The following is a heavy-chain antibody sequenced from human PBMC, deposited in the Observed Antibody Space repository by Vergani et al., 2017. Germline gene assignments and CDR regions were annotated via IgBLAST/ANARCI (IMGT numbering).Heavy chain of an antibody. CDR3: ARDQGSGWANYYYYGMDV. J-gene: IGHJ6*02. D-gene: IGHD6-19*01. CDR2: IWYDGSNK. Sequence: VQLVESGGGVVQPGRSLRLSCAASGFTFSSYGMHWVRQAPGKGLEWVAVIWYDGSNKYYADSVKGRFTISRDNSKNTLYLQMNSLRAEDTAVYYCARDQGSGWANYYYYGMDVWGQGTTVTVSS. V-gene: IGHV3-33*01. CDR1: GFTFSSYG.